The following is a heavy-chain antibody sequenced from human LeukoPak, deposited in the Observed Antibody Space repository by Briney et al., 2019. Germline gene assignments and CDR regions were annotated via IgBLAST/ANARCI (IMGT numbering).Heavy chain of an antibody. CDR3: GTVTGINY. CDR1: GFTFDDYA. J-gene: IGHJ4*02. D-gene: IGHD4-17*01. Sequence: PGRSLRLSCAASGFTFDDYAMHWVRQAPGKGLEWVSGVSWNSGSIGYADSVKGRFTISRDNAKNSLYLQMNSLRAEDTAVYYCGTVTGINYWGQGTLVTVSS. CDR2: VSWNSGSI. V-gene: IGHV3-9*01.